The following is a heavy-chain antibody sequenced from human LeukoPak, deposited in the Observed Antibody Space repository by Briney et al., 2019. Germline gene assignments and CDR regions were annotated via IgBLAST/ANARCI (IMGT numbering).Heavy chain of an antibody. J-gene: IGHJ6*03. Sequence: ASVKVSCKASGYTFINYEIYWVRQAPGQSLEWMGRISAGNGNTRYAQNLQGRITITRDTSANTAYMELSSLRSEDTAVYYCARVVVVVPAAIQSFKYYYYYMDVWGKGTTVTVSS. V-gene: IGHV1-3*01. CDR2: ISAGNGNT. CDR1: GYTFINYE. D-gene: IGHD2-2*02. CDR3: ARVVVVVPAAIQSFKYYYYYMDV.